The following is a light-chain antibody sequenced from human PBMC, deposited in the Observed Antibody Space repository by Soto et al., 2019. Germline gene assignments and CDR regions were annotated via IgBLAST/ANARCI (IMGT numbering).Light chain of an antibody. J-gene: IGLJ1*01. CDR3: QVWDSSSDHYV. CDR1: NIGTKS. V-gene: IGLV3-21*02. CDR2: DDS. Sequence: SYELTQPPSVSGAPGQTARLTCGGDNIGTKSVHWYQQKPGQAPVLVVYDDSDRPSGIPERFSGSNSGTTATLTISRVEAGDEADYYCQVWDSSSDHYVFGPATKLTFL.